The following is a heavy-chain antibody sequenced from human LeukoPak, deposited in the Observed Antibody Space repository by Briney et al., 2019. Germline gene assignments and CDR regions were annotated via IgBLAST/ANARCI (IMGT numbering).Heavy chain of an antibody. CDR1: GFICSSYW. CDR3: ARVNNYYYGMDV. CDR2: IKQDGSEK. J-gene: IGHJ6*02. Sequence: GGSLRLSCAASGFICSSYWMSWVRQAPGKGLVWVANIKQDGSEKYYVDSVKGRFTISRDNAKNSLYLQMNSLRAEDTAVYYCARVNNYYYGMDVWGQGTTVTVSS. V-gene: IGHV3-7*03.